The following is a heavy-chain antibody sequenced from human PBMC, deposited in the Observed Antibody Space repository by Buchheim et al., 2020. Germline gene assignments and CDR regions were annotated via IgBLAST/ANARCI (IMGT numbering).Heavy chain of an antibody. J-gene: IGHJ6*02. CDR2: MNPNSGNT. CDR3: ARGRTEAELTLWSGYYYYYGMDV. D-gene: IGHD3-3*01. CDR1: GYTFTSYD. V-gene: IGHV1-8*01. Sequence: QVQLVQSGAEVKKPGASVKVSCKASGYTFTSYDINWVRQATGQGLEWMGWMNPNSGNTGYAQKFQGRTTMTRNTSISTAYMELSSLRSEDTAVYYCARGRTEAELTLWSGYYYYYGMDVWGQGTT.